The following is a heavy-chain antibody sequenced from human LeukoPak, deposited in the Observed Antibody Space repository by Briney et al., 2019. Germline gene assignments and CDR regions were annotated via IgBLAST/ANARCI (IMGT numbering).Heavy chain of an antibody. CDR2: IYYSGST. J-gene: IGHJ4*02. D-gene: IGHD3-9*01. CDR1: GGSISSYY. CDR3: ARGYDILTGYPFDY. Sequence: SETLSLTSTVSGGSISSYYWSWIRQPPGKGLEWIGYIYYSGSTNYNPSLKSRVTISVDTSKNQFSLKLSSVTAADTAVYYCARGYDILTGYPFDYWGQGTLVTVSS. V-gene: IGHV4-59*01.